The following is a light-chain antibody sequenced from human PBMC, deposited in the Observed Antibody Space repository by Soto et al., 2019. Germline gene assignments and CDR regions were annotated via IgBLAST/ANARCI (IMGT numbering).Light chain of an antibody. Sequence: VLTQSPGTLSSSPGGRVSLSCRASQIVSHNYLAWYQQKSGQAPRLLIFGASNRATGIPDRFSGSGSGTDFTLTISGLEPEDFAVYFCQQYSGSVLTFGGGTKV. CDR1: QIVSHNY. V-gene: IGKV3-20*01. J-gene: IGKJ4*01. CDR3: QQYSGSVLT. CDR2: GAS.